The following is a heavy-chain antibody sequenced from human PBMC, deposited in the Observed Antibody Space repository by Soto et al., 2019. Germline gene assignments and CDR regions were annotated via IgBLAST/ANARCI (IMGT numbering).Heavy chain of an antibody. J-gene: IGHJ6*02. CDR1: GGSFSGYY. V-gene: IGHV4-34*01. Sequence: SETLSLTCAVYGGSFSGYYWSRIRQPPGKGLEWIGEINHSGSTNYNPSLKSRVTISVDTSKNQFSLKLSSVTAADTAVYYCARVPKKVLRSVGYYYYYGLDVWGQGTTVTVSS. CDR3: ARVPKKVLRSVGYYYYYGLDV. D-gene: IGHD1-26*01. CDR2: INHSGST.